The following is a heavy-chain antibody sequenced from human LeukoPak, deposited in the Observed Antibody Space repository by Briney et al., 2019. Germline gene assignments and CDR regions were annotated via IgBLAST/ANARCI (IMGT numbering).Heavy chain of an antibody. CDR1: GYTFTGDY. CDR3: AIGKDYYDSSGYYLGYYFDY. CDR2: INPNSGGT. D-gene: IGHD3-22*01. J-gene: IGHJ4*02. Sequence: ASVKVSCTASGYTFTGDYMHWVRQAPGQGLEWMGRINPNSGGTNYAQKFQGRVTMTRDTSISTAYMELSRLRSDDTAVYYCAIGKDYYDSSGYYLGYYFDYWGQGTLVTVSS. V-gene: IGHV1-2*06.